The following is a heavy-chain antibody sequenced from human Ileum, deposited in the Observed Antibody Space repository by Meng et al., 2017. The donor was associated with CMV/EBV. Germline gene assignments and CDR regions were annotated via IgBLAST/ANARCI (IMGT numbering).Heavy chain of an antibody. D-gene: IGHD5-12*01. V-gene: IGHV3-30*01. Sequence: GGSLRLSCAASGFTFSTYAMHWVRQAPGKGLEWVAVISYDGSNKYYADSVKGRFTISKDNSNNTLYLQMNSLRADDTAVYFCAREAFSGGYDDGFDPWGQGTLVTVSS. CDR2: ISYDGSNK. CDR1: GFTFSTYA. CDR3: AREAFSGGYDDGFDP. J-gene: IGHJ5*02.